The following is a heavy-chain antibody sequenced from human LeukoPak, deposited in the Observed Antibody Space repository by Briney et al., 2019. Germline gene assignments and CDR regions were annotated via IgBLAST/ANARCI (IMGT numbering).Heavy chain of an antibody. D-gene: IGHD3-10*01. CDR3: ARDRFGDAFDI. V-gene: IGHV1-8*03. Sequence: ASVKVSCTASGYTFTSCDINWGRQAAGQGLEGMGWMNPNSGTTGYAQKFQGRGTITRNTSISTAYMELSSLRSEDTAVYYCARDRFGDAFDIWGQGTMVTVSS. J-gene: IGHJ3*02. CDR2: MNPNSGTT. CDR1: GYTFTSCD.